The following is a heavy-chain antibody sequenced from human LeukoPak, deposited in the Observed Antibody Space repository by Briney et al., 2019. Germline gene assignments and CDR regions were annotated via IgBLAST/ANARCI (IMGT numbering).Heavy chain of an antibody. V-gene: IGHV3-7*01. CDR2: INEDGSEK. CDR1: GFTFSRYW. CDR3: ARQRYMDV. Sequence: GGSLRLSCAASGFTFSRYWMSWVRQAPGKGLEWVANINEDGSEKIYVDFVKGRFTISRDNAKNPLYLQMNSLRGKDRAVYYCARQRYMDVWGKGTTVTVSS. J-gene: IGHJ6*03.